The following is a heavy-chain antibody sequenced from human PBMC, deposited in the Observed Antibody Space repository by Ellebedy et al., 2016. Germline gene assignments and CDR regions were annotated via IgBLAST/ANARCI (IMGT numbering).Heavy chain of an antibody. Sequence: GESLKISCAASGFSFSSYSMNWVRQAPGKGLEWVSSISSSSSYIYYADSVKGRFTISRDNAKNSLYLQMNSLRAEDTAVYYCTSNLGLWFGEPPGDFDAFDIWGQGTMVTVSS. D-gene: IGHD3-10*01. CDR3: TSNLGLWFGEPPGDFDAFDI. V-gene: IGHV3-21*01. J-gene: IGHJ3*02. CDR1: GFSFSSYS. CDR2: ISSSSSYI.